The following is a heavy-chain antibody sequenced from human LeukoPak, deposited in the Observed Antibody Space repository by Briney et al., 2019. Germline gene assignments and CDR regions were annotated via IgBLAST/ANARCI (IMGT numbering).Heavy chain of an antibody. CDR2: LRGSGGTT. CDR3: AKDVHFGSGSYFDY. V-gene: IGHV3-23*01. J-gene: IGHJ4*02. D-gene: IGHD3-10*01. CDR1: GFTFSNYA. Sequence: GGSLRLSCAASGFTFSNYAMSWVRQAPGKGLEWVSSLRGSGGTTYYADSVKGRFTVSRDSSKNTLYLQMNSLRVKDTALYYCAKDVHFGSGSYFDYWGQGTLVTVSS.